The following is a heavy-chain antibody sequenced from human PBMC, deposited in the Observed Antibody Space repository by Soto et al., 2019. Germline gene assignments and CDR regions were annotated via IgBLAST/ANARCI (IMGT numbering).Heavy chain of an antibody. CDR1: GYNFANYL. D-gene: IGHD3-3*01. V-gene: IGHV5-51*01. Sequence: GESLKISFKGSGYNFANYLICWVRQMPVKGLEWMGIIYPGDSDTRYSPSFQGQVTISADKSVSTAYLQWSSLKASDTGMYYCARHQGAERSGSSHFDFWGRGTLVTVSS. J-gene: IGHJ4*02. CDR2: IYPGDSDT. CDR3: ARHQGAERSGSSHFDF.